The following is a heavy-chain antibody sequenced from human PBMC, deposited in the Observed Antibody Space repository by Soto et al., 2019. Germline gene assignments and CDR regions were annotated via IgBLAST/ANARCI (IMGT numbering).Heavy chain of an antibody. CDR1: GFTFSTFA. D-gene: IGHD6-19*01. CDR2: ISGSGGST. V-gene: IGHV3-23*01. J-gene: IGHJ4*02. Sequence: EVQLLESGGGLVQPGGSLRLSCAASGFTFSTFAMSWVRQAPGKGLEWVSAISGSGGSTYYADSVKGRFTISRDNSKNTLFLKMNSLRAEDTAVYYCARYRSSGWYKFGYWGQGTLVTVSS. CDR3: ARYRSSGWYKFGY.